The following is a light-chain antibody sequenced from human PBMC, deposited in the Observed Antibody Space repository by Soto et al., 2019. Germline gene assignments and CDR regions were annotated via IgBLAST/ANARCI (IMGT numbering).Light chain of an antibody. J-gene: IGKJ5*01. CDR3: HQYKTWPSIT. CDR1: QSVSNN. Sequence: EIVMTQSPATLSVSPGERATLSCRASQSVSNNLAWYQQRPGQAPRLLIYGTSTRATGIPARFSGSGSGTEFPLPISSMQSEDFAVYYCHQYKTWPSITFGQGTRLEIK. CDR2: GTS. V-gene: IGKV3-15*01.